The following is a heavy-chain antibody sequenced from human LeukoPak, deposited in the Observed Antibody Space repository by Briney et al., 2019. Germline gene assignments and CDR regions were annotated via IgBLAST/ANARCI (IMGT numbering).Heavy chain of an antibody. V-gene: IGHV4-31*03. CDR1: GGSISSGGYY. J-gene: IGHJ4*02. CDR2: IYYSGST. D-gene: IGHD3-22*01. Sequence: SQTLSLTCTVSGGSISSGGYYWSWIRQHPGKGLEWIGYIYYSGSTYYNPSLKSRVTISVDTSKNQFSLKLSSVTAADTAVYYCARDRLSITMIVVVYFDYWGQGTLVTVSS. CDR3: ARDRLSITMIVVVYFDY.